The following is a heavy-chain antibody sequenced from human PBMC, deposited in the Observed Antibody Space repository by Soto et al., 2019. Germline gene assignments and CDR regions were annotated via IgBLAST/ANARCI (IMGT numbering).Heavy chain of an antibody. Sequence: AAVKVSCRASGYTFTGYYMHWVRQAPGQGLEWMGWINPNSGGTNYAQKVQGRVTMTRDTSISTAYMELSRLRSDDTAVYYCAGTRVAAREYYGTDVWGQGTTVTVS. D-gene: IGHD6-19*01. CDR3: AGTRVAAREYYGTDV. CDR1: GYTFTGYY. J-gene: IGHJ6*02. CDR2: INPNSGGT. V-gene: IGHV1-2*02.